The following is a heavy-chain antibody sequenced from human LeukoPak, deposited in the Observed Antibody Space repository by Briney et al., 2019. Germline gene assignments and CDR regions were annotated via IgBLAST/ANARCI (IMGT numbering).Heavy chain of an antibody. D-gene: IGHD6-13*01. V-gene: IGHV3-23*01. CDR3: AKSPLRGSSWYSPRYYFDY. CDR1: GFTFSSYA. Sequence: GGSLRLSCAASGFTFSSYAMHWVRQAPGKGLEWVSAISGSGGSTYYADSVKGRFTISRDNSKNTLYLQMNSLRAEDTAVYYCAKSPLRGSSWYSPRYYFDYWGQGTLVTVSS. CDR2: ISGSGGST. J-gene: IGHJ4*02.